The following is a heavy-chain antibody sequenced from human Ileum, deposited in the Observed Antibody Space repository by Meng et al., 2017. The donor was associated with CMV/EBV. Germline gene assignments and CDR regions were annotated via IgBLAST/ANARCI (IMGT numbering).Heavy chain of an antibody. CDR2: IYSGGST. J-gene: IGHJ4*02. D-gene: IGHD2-2*01. V-gene: IGHV3-66*02. Sequence: VGSGFTVSSNYMSWVRQAPGKGLEWVSVIYSGGSTYYADSVKGRFTISRDNSKNTLYLQMNSLRAEDTAVYYCARVRTYQLLYYFDYWGQGTLVTVSS. CDR3: ARVRTYQLLYYFDY. CDR1: GFTVSSNY.